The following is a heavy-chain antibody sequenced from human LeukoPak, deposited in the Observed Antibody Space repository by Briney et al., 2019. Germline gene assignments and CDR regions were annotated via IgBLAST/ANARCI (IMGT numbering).Heavy chain of an antibody. Sequence: PGGSLRLSCAASGFTFSSYWMHWVRQAPGKGLVWVSRINTDGSSTSYADSVKGRFTISRDNAKNTLYLQMNSLRAEDTAVYYCASYLNYGGKGLDYWGQGTLVTVSS. CDR2: INTDGSST. D-gene: IGHD4-23*01. CDR1: GFTFSSYW. CDR3: ASYLNYGGKGLDY. J-gene: IGHJ4*02. V-gene: IGHV3-74*01.